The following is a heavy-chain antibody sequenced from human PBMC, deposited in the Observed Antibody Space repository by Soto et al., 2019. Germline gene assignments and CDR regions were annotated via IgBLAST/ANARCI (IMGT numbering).Heavy chain of an antibody. Sequence: GASVKVSCKASGGTFSSYAISWVRQAPGQGLEWMGGIIPIFGTANYAQKFQGRVTITADESTSTAYMELSSLRSEDTAVYYCARDTHNYYDSSGYPGPYYGMDVWGQGTTVTVSS. D-gene: IGHD3-22*01. CDR1: GGTFSSYA. V-gene: IGHV1-69*13. CDR2: IIPIFGTA. CDR3: ARDTHNYYDSSGYPGPYYGMDV. J-gene: IGHJ6*02.